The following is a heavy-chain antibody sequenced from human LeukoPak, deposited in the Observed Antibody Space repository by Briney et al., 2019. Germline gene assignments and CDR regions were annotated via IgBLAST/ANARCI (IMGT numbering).Heavy chain of an antibody. CDR3: AKDVCSTSCYTLDI. V-gene: IGHV3-21*01. D-gene: IGHD2-2*02. CDR2: ISPISTYI. J-gene: IGHJ3*02. Sequence: GGSLRLSCAASGFSFSIYDMNWVRQAPGKGLEWVSSISPISTYIFYADSVKGRFTISRDNAKNSLFLQMNSLRAEDTAVYYCAKDVCSTSCYTLDIWGQGTMVTVSS. CDR1: GFSFSIYD.